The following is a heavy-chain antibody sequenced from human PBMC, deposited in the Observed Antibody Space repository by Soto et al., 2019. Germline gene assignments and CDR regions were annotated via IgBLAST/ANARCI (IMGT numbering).Heavy chain of an antibody. Sequence: GGSLRLSCAASGFTFSNYAMSWVRQAPGKGLEWVSALSDSGGSTYYADSVKGRFTISRDNSKNTLYLQMNSLRAEDTAVYYCSKGYYDILTGCDYCGRGTLVTVSS. CDR1: GFTFSNYA. D-gene: IGHD3-9*01. J-gene: IGHJ4*02. V-gene: IGHV3-23*01. CDR2: LSDSGGST. CDR3: SKGYYDILTGCDY.